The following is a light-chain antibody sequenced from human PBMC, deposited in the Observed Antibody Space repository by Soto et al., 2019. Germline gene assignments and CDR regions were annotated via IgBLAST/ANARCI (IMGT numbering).Light chain of an antibody. Sequence: EIVMTQSPAILSVSPGERVILSCRASQSVNSNLAWYQHKAGQAPSLVIYGASTRAAGVPVRFSGSGSGTDFTLNISSLQSEDFAVYYCQHYNDGPPYSFGPGTKLE. CDR2: GAS. CDR1: QSVNSN. CDR3: QHYNDGPPYS. J-gene: IGKJ2*03. V-gene: IGKV3D-15*01.